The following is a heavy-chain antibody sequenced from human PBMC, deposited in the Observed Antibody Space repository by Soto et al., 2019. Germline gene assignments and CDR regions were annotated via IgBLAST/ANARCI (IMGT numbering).Heavy chain of an antibody. V-gene: IGHV3-23*01. D-gene: IGHD3-22*01. J-gene: IGHJ1*01. Sequence: EVQLLESGGGLVQPGGSLRLSCAASEFTFSTYAMTWVRQAPGKGLEWVSSISGADGSTSYADSVKGRFTISRDNSKNTLYVQMNSLRAEDTAIYYCAKGLTGSAYSSLQPWGQGTLVTVSS. CDR1: EFTFSTYA. CDR2: ISGADGST. CDR3: AKGLTGSAYSSLQP.